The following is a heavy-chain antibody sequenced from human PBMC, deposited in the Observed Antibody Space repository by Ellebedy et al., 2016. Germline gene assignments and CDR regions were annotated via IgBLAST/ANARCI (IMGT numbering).Heavy chain of an antibody. CDR3: ARVATAASRGPYDWFDP. CDR2: ISAYNGNT. Sequence: ASVKVSXXASGYTFTSYGISWVRQAPGQGLEWMGWISAYNGNTNYAQKLQGRVTMTTDTSTSTAYMELRSLRSDDTAVYYCARVATAASRGPYDWFDPWGQGTLVTVSS. V-gene: IGHV1-18*01. D-gene: IGHD1-14*01. CDR1: GYTFTSYG. J-gene: IGHJ5*02.